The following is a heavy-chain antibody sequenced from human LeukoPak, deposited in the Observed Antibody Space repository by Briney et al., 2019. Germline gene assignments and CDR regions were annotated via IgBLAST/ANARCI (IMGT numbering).Heavy chain of an antibody. CDR1: GGSFSGYY. CDR2: INHSGST. CDR3: ARALDYYYYYMDV. V-gene: IGHV4-34*01. Sequence: SETLSLTCAVYGGSFSGYYWSWIRQPPGKGLEWIGEINHSGSTNYNPSLKSRVTISVDTSKNQFSLKLSSVTAADTAVYYCARALDYYYYYMDVWGKGTTVTVSS. J-gene: IGHJ6*03.